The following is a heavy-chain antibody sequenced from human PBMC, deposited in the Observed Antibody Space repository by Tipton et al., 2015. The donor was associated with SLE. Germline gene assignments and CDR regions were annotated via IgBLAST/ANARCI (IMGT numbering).Heavy chain of an antibody. D-gene: IGHD1-1*01. CDR1: GDSITNLNDF. J-gene: IGHJ4*02. CDR2: IYSTGTT. V-gene: IGHV4-39*07. Sequence: TLSLTCTVSGDSITNLNDFWGWIRQPPGKGLEWIGSIYSTGTTYYNASFKDRVTMSIDTSTNQFSLRLASVTAADTAVYFCARQTTEGGVVGYFLDYWGQGALVTVPS. CDR3: ARQTTEGGVVGYFLDY.